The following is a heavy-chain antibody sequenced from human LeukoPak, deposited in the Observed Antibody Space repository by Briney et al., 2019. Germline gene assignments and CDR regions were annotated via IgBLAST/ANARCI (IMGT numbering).Heavy chain of an antibody. CDR3: AREGGAGGYSYGLTN. D-gene: IGHD5-18*01. J-gene: IGHJ4*02. CDR1: GVSISSYY. CDR2: IYYSGST. V-gene: IGHV4-59*01. Sequence: PSETLSLTCTVSGVSISSYYWSWIRQPPGQGLEWFGYIYYSGSTNYNPSPKSRVTISVDTSKNQFSLKLSSVTAADTAVYDCAREGGAGGYSYGLTNWGQGTLVTVSS.